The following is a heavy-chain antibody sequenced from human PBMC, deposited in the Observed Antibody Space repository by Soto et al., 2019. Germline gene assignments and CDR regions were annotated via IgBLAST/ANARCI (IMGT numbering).Heavy chain of an antibody. Sequence: QVQLVQSGPELKKPGASVKVSCKTSGYSFHNSGISWVRQAPGQGLEWMGWISVFNGYAHYAQKFQGRVIMTADTFTNTAYMELRGVRSDDTAMYYCSKNGTTWFASWGQGTPVTVSS. CDR1: GYSFHNSG. V-gene: IGHV1-18*01. D-gene: IGHD1-1*01. J-gene: IGHJ5*01. CDR3: SKNGTTWFAS. CDR2: ISVFNGYA.